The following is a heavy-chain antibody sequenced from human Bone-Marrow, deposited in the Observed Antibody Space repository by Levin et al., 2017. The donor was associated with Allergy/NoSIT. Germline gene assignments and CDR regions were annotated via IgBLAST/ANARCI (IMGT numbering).Heavy chain of an antibody. Sequence: GSGPTLVKPTQTLTLTCSFSGFSLNTSGVGVGWIRQPPGKALEWLALVYWDDDKIYSPSLKNSLTVTSDTSKNQVVFTMTNMDPADTGTYYCARRRMVRGIIANYWFFDFWGRGALVTVSS. CDR2: VYWDDDK. V-gene: IGHV2-5*02. CDR3: ARRRMVRGIIANYWFFDF. D-gene: IGHD3-10*01. J-gene: IGHJ2*01. CDR1: GFSLNTSGVG.